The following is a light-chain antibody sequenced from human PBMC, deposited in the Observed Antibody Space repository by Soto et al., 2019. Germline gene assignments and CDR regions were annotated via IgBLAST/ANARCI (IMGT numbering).Light chain of an antibody. CDR2: GAS. J-gene: IGKJ1*01. V-gene: IGKV3-15*01. CDR1: QSVTSN. Sequence: ERVMTQSPATLSVSPGERATLSCRASQSVTSNLAWYQQKPGHAPRLLIYGASTRATGIPARFSGSGSGTEFTLTISSLQSEDFAVYCCQQYNNWPPTFGQGPKVDIK. CDR3: QQYNNWPPT.